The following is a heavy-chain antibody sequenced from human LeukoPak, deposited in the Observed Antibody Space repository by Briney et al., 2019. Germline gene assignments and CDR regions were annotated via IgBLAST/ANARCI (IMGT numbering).Heavy chain of an antibody. V-gene: IGHV3-23*01. J-gene: IGHJ4*02. CDR2: ISGSGGST. D-gene: IGHD3-16*01. Sequence: GGSLRLSCAASGFTFTNYAMSWVRQAPGKGLEWVSAISGSGGSTYYADSVKGRLTISRDNSKNTLYLQMNNLRAEDTAVYYCAKGRYYFDYWGQGTLVTVSS. CDR1: GFTFTNYA. CDR3: AKGRYYFDY.